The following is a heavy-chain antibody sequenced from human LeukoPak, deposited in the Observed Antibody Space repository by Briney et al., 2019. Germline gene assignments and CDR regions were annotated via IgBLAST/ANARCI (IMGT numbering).Heavy chain of an antibody. J-gene: IGHJ4*02. D-gene: IGHD3-22*01. Sequence: GESLKISCKGSGYSFTSYWIGWVRQMPGKGLEWMGIIYPGDSDTTYSPSFQGQVTISVDKSISTAYLQWSSLKASDTAMYYCARLYYYDRSGYYPYWGQGTLVTVSS. V-gene: IGHV5-51*01. CDR1: GYSFTSYW. CDR3: ARLYYYDRSGYYPY. CDR2: IYPGDSDT.